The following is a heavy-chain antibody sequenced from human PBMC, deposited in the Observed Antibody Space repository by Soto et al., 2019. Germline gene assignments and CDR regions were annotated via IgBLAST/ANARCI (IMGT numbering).Heavy chain of an antibody. CDR1: GGSISSDSYF. CDR2: VHYSATT. J-gene: IGHJ5*02. Sequence: QVQLQESGPGLVKPSQTLSLTCTVSGGSISSDSYFWSWIRQHPGEGLEWIGHVHYSATTYYNPSLTRRVFISVDTSKNQFSLKLSSVNAADPAIYYCSRAVRCGDRGDWFAPWGQGTLVTVSS. CDR3: SRAVRCGDRGDWFAP. D-gene: IGHD2-21*01. V-gene: IGHV4-31*03.